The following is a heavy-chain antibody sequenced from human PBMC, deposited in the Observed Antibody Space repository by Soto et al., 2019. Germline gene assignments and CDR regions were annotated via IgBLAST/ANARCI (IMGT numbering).Heavy chain of an antibody. CDR2: IFYNGTT. CDR3: AREPRLLIWVGELHD. D-gene: IGHD3-10*01. V-gene: IGHV4-31*03. J-gene: IGHJ4*02. Sequence: TLSLTCTVSGGSISSPNFYWSWIRHHPGKGLEWIGNIFYNGTTYYNPSLKSRVSIFVDTSKNQFSLRLSSVTAADTAVYYGAREPRLLIWVGELHDWGRGTLGTVS. CDR1: GGSISSPNFY.